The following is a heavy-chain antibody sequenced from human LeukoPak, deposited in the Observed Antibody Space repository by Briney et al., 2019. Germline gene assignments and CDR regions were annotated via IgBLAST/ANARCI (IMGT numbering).Heavy chain of an antibody. V-gene: IGHV3-11*01. J-gene: IGHJ4*02. Sequence: PGGSLRLSCTASGFTFSNHYMTWIRQAPGKGLEYISYLSNTGSDIFYADSVKGRFSISRDNAKNSLYLQMNSLRAEDTAVYYCARGPWGLDYWGQGTLVTVSS. CDR3: ARGPWGLDY. CDR2: LSNTGSDI. D-gene: IGHD7-27*01. CDR1: GFTFSNHY.